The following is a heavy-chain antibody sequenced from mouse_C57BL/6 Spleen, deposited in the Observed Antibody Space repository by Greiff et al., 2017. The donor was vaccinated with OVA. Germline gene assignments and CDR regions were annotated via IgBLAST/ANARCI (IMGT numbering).Heavy chain of an antibody. CDR1: GYTFTSYW. J-gene: IGHJ1*03. CDR3: ARDYYGSSGYFDV. CDR2: IYPGSGST. Sequence: VQLQQPGAELVKPGASVKMSCKASGYTFTSYWITWVKQRPGQGLEWIGDIYPGSGSTNYNEKFKSKATLTVDTSSSTAYMQLSSRTSEDSAVYYCARDYYGSSGYFDVWGTGTTVTVSS. D-gene: IGHD1-1*01. V-gene: IGHV1-55*01.